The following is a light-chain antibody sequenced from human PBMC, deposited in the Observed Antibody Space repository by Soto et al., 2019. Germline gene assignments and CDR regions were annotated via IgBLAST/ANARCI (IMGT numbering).Light chain of an antibody. CDR1: QSVLSSSDNKNY. J-gene: IGKJ4*01. CDR3: QEYYSTPLT. Sequence: DIVMTQSPDSLTVSLGERATINCKSSQSVLSSSDNKNYLAWYQQKPGQPPKLLIYWASTRESGVPDRFSGRGSGTDFTLTISALQAEDVAVYYCQEYYSTPLTFGGGTKVEIK. CDR2: WAS. V-gene: IGKV4-1*01.